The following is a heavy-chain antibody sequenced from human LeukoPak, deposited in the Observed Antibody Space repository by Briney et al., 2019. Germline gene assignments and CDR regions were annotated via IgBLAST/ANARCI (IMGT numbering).Heavy chain of an antibody. J-gene: IGHJ3*02. Sequence: ASVKVSCKASGYTFTSYGISWVRQAPGQGLEWMGWISAYNGNTNYAQKLQGRVTMTTDTSTSTAYMELRSLRSDDTAAYYCASGYSSSSGDAFDIWGQGTMVTVSS. D-gene: IGHD6-6*01. V-gene: IGHV1-18*01. CDR3: ASGYSSSSGDAFDI. CDR2: ISAYNGNT. CDR1: GYTFTSYG.